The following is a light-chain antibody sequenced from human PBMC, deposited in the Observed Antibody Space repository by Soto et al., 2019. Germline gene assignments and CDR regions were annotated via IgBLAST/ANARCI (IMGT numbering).Light chain of an antibody. CDR2: KVS. CDR3: QQSYSAPWT. V-gene: IGKV1-5*03. Sequence: DIQMTQSPSTLSASVGDRVTITCRASQTIDNWLAWYQQIPGKAPNLLIYKVSSLDSGVPSRFSGSGSGTEFTLTISSLQPEDSATYYCQQSYSAPWTFGQGTKVQVK. CDR1: QTIDNW. J-gene: IGKJ1*01.